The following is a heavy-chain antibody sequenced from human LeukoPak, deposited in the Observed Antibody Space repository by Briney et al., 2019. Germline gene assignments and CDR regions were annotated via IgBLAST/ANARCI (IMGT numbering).Heavy chain of an antibody. D-gene: IGHD4-23*01. CDR1: GYTFTGYY. CDR2: INPNSGGT. V-gene: IGHV1-2*02. CDR3: ARASHYGGRHDAFDI. Sequence: ASVKVSCKASGYTFTGYYMHWVRQAPGQGLEWMGWINPNSGGTNYAQKFQGRVTMTRDTSISTAYMELSRLRSDDTAVYYCARASHYGGRHDAFDIWGQGTMVTVSS. J-gene: IGHJ3*02.